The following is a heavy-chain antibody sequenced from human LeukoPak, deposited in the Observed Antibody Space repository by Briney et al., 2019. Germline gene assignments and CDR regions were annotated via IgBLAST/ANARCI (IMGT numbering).Heavy chain of an antibody. J-gene: IGHJ6*02. CDR2: ISYDGSNN. Sequence: GGSLRLSCAASGFTFSYYTMHWVRQAPGKGLEWVAVISYDGSNNYYADSLKGRFTISRDNSKNTLYLQMNSLRAEDTAVYYCARVRYCSGGSCYFYNAMDVWGQGTTVTVSS. D-gene: IGHD2-15*01. CDR3: ARVRYCSGGSCYFYNAMDV. CDR1: GFTFSYYT. V-gene: IGHV3-30-3*01.